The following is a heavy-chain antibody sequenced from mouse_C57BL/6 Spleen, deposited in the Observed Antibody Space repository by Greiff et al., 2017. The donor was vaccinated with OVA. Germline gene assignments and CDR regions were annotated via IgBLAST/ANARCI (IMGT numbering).Heavy chain of an antibody. CDR2: IYPGSGNT. V-gene: IGHV1-66*01. J-gene: IGHJ2*01. Sequence: QVQLQQSGPELVKPGASVKISCKASGYSFTSYYIHWVKQRPGQGLEWIGWIYPGSGNTKYNEKFKGKATLTADTSSSTAYMQLSSLTSEDSAVYYCAREGIYDYDGGFDYWGQGTTLTVSS. D-gene: IGHD2-4*01. CDR1: GYSFTSYY. CDR3: AREGIYDYDGGFDY.